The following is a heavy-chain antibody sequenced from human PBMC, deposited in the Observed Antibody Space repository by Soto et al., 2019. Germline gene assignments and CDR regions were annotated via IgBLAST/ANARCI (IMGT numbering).Heavy chain of an antibody. CDR3: AASVTTAGAFDF. Sequence: GGSLRLSCAASGFSVSSKYMIWVRQAPGKGLEWVSAIYGGGNTYDADSVRGRFTISRDSSKNTVSLLMYSLRAEDTAVYYCAASVTTAGAFDFWGRGTLVTVSS. D-gene: IGHD4-17*01. CDR1: GFSVSSKY. V-gene: IGHV3-53*01. J-gene: IGHJ3*01. CDR2: IYGGGNT.